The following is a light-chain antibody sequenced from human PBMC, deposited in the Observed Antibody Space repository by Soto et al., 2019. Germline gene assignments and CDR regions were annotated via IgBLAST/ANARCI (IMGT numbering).Light chain of an antibody. CDR3: SSYTSSTTLVV. Sequence: QSALTQPASVSGSPGQSITISCTGTNYDVGGYNYVSWYQQHPGKAPKLMIYEVSNRPSGVSYRFSGSKSGNTASLTISGLQAEDEADYYCSSYTSSTTLVVFSGGTKLTVL. V-gene: IGLV2-14*01. J-gene: IGLJ2*01. CDR2: EVS. CDR1: NYDVGGYNY.